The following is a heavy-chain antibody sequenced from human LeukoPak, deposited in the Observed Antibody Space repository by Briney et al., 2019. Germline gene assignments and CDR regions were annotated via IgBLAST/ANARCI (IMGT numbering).Heavy chain of an antibody. D-gene: IGHD1-26*01. V-gene: IGHV3-23*01. J-gene: IGHJ3*02. CDR2: ISGSGGST. CDR3: VGAPGAFDI. Sequence: PGGSLRLSCAASGFTFSSYWMHWVRQAPGKGLEWVSAISGSGGSTYYADSVKGRFTISRDNSKNTLYLQMNSLRAEDTAVYYCVGAPGAFDIWGQGTMVTVSS. CDR1: GFTFSSYW.